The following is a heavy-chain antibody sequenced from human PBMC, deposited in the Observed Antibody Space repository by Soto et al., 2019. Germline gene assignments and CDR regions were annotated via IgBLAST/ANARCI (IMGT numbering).Heavy chain of an antibody. CDR3: AREGSYYDFWSGYYYYYMDV. CDR1: GYTFTSYA. D-gene: IGHD3-3*01. CDR2: INAGNGNT. J-gene: IGHJ6*03. Sequence: QVQLVQSGAEVKKPGASVKVSCKASGYTFTSYAMHWVRQAPGQRLEWVGWINAGNGNTKYSQKFQGRVTITRDTSASTAYMELSSLRSEDTAVYYCAREGSYYDFWSGYYYYYMDVWGKGTTVTVSS. V-gene: IGHV1-3*01.